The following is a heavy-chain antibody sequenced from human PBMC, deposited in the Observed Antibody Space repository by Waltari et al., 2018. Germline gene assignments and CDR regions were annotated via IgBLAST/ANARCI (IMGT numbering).Heavy chain of an antibody. V-gene: IGHV3-7*01. CDR3: TRDEA. J-gene: IGHJ5*02. CDR2: IKQDGSEK. CDR1: GFTFSDYW. Sequence: EVQLVESGGGLVQPGGSMRLSCEGSGFTFSDYWMRWVRQAPGKGLEWVANIKQDGSEKDYVDSVKGRFTISRDNAKKLLYLQMNSLRGEDTAVYYCTRDEAWGQGTLVTVSS.